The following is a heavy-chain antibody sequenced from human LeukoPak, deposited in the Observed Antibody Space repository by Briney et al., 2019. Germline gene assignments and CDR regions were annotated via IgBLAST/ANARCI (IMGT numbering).Heavy chain of an antibody. CDR1: AFTFSTYA. CDR3: AKAGPIGYCSSTSCYEGGTFDY. V-gene: IGHV3-23*01. CDR2: VSGSGGST. Sequence: GGSLRLSCAASAFTFSTYAMSWVRQAPGKGLEWVSAVSGSGGSTYYADSVKGRFTISRDNSKNSLYLQMNSLRAEDTAVYYCAKAGPIGYCSSTSCYEGGTFDYWGQGTLVTVSS. D-gene: IGHD2-2*01. J-gene: IGHJ4*02.